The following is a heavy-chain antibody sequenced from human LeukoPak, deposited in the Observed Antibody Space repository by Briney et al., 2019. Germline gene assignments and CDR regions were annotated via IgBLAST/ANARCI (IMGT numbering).Heavy chain of an antibody. V-gene: IGHV3-9*01. CDR3: AKSPHYYGSGSYYGMDV. D-gene: IGHD3-10*01. J-gene: IGHJ6*02. Sequence: PGRSLRLSCAASGFTFDDYAMHWVRQAPGKGLEWVSGISWNSGSIGYADSVKGRFTISRDNAKNSLYLQMNSLRAEDTALYYCAKSPHYYGSGSYYGMDVWGQGTTVTVSS. CDR1: GFTFDDYA. CDR2: ISWNSGSI.